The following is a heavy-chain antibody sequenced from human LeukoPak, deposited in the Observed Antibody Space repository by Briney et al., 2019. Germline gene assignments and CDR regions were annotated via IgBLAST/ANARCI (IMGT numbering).Heavy chain of an antibody. J-gene: IGHJ4*02. Sequence: GASVKVSCKASGYTFTSYGISWVRQAPGQGLEWMGWISAYNGNTNYAQKLQGRVTMTTDTSTSTAYMELRSLRSDDTAVYYCVRVGCSGGSCSVIDYWGQGTLVTVSS. CDR3: VRVGCSGGSCSVIDY. CDR1: GYTFTSYG. D-gene: IGHD2-15*01. V-gene: IGHV1-18*01. CDR2: ISAYNGNT.